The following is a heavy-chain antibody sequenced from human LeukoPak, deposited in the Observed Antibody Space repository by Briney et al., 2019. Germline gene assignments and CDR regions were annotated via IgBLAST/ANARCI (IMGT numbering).Heavy chain of an antibody. J-gene: IGHJ4*02. CDR2: ISSSSSYI. Sequence: GGSLRLSCAASGFTFSSYSMNWVRQAPGKGLEWVSSISSSSSYIYYADSVKGRFTISRDNAKNSLYLQMNSLRAEDTAVYYCARDHTDYVWGSYRNYFDYCGQGTLVTVSS. V-gene: IGHV3-21*01. CDR3: ARDHTDYVWGSYRNYFDY. D-gene: IGHD3-16*02. CDR1: GFTFSSYS.